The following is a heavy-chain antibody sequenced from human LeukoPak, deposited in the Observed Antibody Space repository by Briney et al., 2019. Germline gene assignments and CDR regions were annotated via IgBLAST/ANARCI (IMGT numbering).Heavy chain of an antibody. CDR2: IKQDGSDK. J-gene: IGHJ3*02. D-gene: IGHD3-16*01. CDR3: GRGGGAFDM. CDR1: GFSFSNYW. Sequence: PGGSLRLSYAASGFSFSNYWMSWVRQAPGKGLEWVANIKQDGSDKYYVDSVRGRFTISRDNAKNSLYLQMNSLRVEDTAVYYCGRGGGAFDMWGQGTMVTVSS. V-gene: IGHV3-7*05.